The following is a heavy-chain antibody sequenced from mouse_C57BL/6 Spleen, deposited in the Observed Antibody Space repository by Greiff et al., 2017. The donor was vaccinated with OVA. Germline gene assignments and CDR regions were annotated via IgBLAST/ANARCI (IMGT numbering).Heavy chain of an antibody. CDR2: IYPGNSDT. Sequence: EVMLVESGTVLARPGASVKMSCKTSGYTFTSYWMHWVKQRPGQGLEWIGAIYPGNSDTSYNQKFKGKAKLTAVTSASTAYMELSSLTNEDSAVYYCTRDEEWGYYAWFAYWGQGTLVTVSA. CDR1: GYTFTSYW. CDR3: TRDEEWGYYAWFAY. J-gene: IGHJ3*01. D-gene: IGHD2-3*01. V-gene: IGHV1-5*01.